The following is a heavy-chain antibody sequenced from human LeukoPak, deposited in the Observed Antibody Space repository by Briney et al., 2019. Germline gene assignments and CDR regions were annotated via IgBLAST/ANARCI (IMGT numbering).Heavy chain of an antibody. CDR3: AKDWVDIVVVPAATLPDY. V-gene: IGHV3-23*01. CDR1: GFTFSSYA. J-gene: IGHJ4*02. CDR2: ISGSGGST. Sequence: GGSLRLSCAASGFTFSSYAMSWVRQAPGKGLEWVSAISGSGGSTYYADSVKGRFTISRDNSKNTLYLQMNSLRAEDTAVYYCAKDWVDIVVVPAATLPDYWGQGTLVTVSS. D-gene: IGHD2-2*03.